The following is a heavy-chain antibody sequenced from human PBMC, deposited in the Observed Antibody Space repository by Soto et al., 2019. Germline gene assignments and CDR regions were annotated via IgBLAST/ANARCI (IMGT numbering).Heavy chain of an antibody. CDR2: IYSGGST. CDR3: ARDPLKAAAGTGAFDI. J-gene: IGHJ3*02. Sequence: PGGSLRLSCAASGFPVSSNYMSWVRQAPGKGLEWVSVIYSGGSTYYADSVKGRFTISRDNSKNTLYLQMNSLRAEDTAVYYCARDPLKAAAGTGAFDIWGQGTMVTVSS. CDR1: GFPVSSNY. D-gene: IGHD6-13*01. V-gene: IGHV3-66*01.